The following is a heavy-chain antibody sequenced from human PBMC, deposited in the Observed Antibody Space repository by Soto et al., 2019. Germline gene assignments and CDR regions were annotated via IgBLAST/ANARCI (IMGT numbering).Heavy chain of an antibody. CDR2: ISSSRSTI. CDR1: GFTFSTYS. D-gene: IGHD6-19*01. J-gene: IGHJ3*02. CDR3: ARDYTGSGIPVAGSNAFDI. Sequence: GGSLRLSCAASGFTFSTYSMNWVRQAPGKGLEWVSYISSSRSTIYYADSVKGRFTISRDNAKNSLYLQMNSLRDEDTAVYYCARDYTGSGIPVAGSNAFDIWGQGTMVTVSS. V-gene: IGHV3-48*02.